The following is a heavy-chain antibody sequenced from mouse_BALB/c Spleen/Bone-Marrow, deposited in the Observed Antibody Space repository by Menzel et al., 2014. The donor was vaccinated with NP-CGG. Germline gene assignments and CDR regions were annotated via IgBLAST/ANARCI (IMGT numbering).Heavy chain of an antibody. J-gene: IGHJ2*01. CDR3: ASYYGSSYDYFDY. CDR2: IDPENGNT. Sequence: EVQLQQSGAELVRPGALVKLSCKASGFNIKDYYMHWVKQRPEQGLEWIGWIDPENGNTIYDPKFQGKASITADTSSSTAYLQLSGLTSEDTAVYYCASYYGSSYDYFDYWGQGTTLTVSS. V-gene: IGHV14-1*02. CDR1: GFNIKDYY. D-gene: IGHD1-1*01.